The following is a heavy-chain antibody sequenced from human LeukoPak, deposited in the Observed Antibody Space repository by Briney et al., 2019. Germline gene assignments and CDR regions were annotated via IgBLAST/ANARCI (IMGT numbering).Heavy chain of an antibody. Sequence: SETPSLTCAVYGGSFSGYYWSWIRQPPGKGLEWIGEINHSGSTNYNPSLKSRVTISVDTSKNQFSLKLSSVTAADTAVYYCARGNTNSSGYWYFDYWGQGTLVTVSS. CDR3: ARGNTNSSGYWYFDY. D-gene: IGHD3-22*01. J-gene: IGHJ4*02. CDR1: GGSFSGYY. CDR2: INHSGST. V-gene: IGHV4-34*01.